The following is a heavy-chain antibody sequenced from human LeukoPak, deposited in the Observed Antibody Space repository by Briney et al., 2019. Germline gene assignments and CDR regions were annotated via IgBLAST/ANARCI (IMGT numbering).Heavy chain of an antibody. D-gene: IGHD2-15*01. J-gene: IGHJ6*03. CDR3: ARGYCSGGSCYGYYYMDV. CDR2: IYYSGST. V-gene: IGHV4-59*01. Sequence: SETLSLTCTVSGGSISSYYWGWIRQPPGKGLEWIGYIYYSGSTNYNPSLKSRVTISVDTSKNQFSLKLSSVTAADTAVYYCARGYCSGGSCYGYYYMDVWGKGTTVTISS. CDR1: GGSISSYY.